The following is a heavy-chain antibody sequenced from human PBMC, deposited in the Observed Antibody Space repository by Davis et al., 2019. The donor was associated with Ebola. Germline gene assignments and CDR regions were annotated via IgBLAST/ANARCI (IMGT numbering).Heavy chain of an antibody. V-gene: IGHV3-7*01. J-gene: IGHJ4*02. Sequence: GESLKISCAASGFTFSSYWMSWVRQAPGKGLEWVANIKQDGSEKYYVDSVKGRFTISRDNAKNSLYLQMNSLRAEDTAVYYCARDKGPYYDFWSGYYGYWGQGTLVTVSS. CDR3: ARDKGPYYDFWSGYYGY. CDR2: IKQDGSEK. D-gene: IGHD3-3*01. CDR1: GFTFSSYW.